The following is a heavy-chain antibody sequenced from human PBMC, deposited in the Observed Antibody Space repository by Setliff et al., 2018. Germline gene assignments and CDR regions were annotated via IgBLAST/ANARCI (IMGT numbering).Heavy chain of an antibody. V-gene: IGHV4-39*02. CDR2: IYYSGST. CDR1: GGSISSSSYY. CDR3: ARDEVLEGSYYYYYYRGV. Sequence: PSETLSLTCTVSGGSISSSSYYWGWIRQPPGKGLEWIGSIYYSGSTYYNPSLKSRVTISVDTSKNQFSLKLSSVTAADTAVYYCARDEVLEGSYYYYYYRGVWGKGTTVTVSS. D-gene: IGHD3-3*01. J-gene: IGHJ6*03.